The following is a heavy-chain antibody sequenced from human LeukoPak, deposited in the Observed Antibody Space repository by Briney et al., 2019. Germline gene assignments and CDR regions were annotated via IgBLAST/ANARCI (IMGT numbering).Heavy chain of an antibody. CDR1: GYTFTSYY. CDR3: ARDPPY. Sequence: ASVKVSCKASGYTFTSYYMHWVRQAPGQGLEWMGIIDPSGVPTYAQKFQGRVTMTRDTSTSTIYMELSSLRSEDTAVYYCARDPPYWGQGTLVTVSS. J-gene: IGHJ4*02. CDR2: IDPSGVP. V-gene: IGHV1-46*01.